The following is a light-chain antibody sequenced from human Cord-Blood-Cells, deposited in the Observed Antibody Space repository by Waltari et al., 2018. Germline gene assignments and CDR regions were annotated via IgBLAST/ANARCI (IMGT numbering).Light chain of an antibody. CDR2: EEN. CDR1: SGSIASNY. CDR3: QSYDSSNWV. V-gene: IGLV6-57*03. Sequence: NFMLTQPHSVSESPGKTVTISCTRSSGSIASNYVQWYQQRPGSAPTTVVYEENQSPSGVPGRFSGSIDRSSNSASLTISGLKTEDEADYYCQSYDSSNWVFGGGTKLTVL. J-gene: IGLJ3*02.